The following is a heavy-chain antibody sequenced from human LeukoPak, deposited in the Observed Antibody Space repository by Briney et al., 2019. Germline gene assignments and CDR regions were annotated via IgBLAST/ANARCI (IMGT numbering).Heavy chain of an antibody. V-gene: IGHV3-33*08. CDR3: ARSNTVTSNYYYGMDV. CDR1: GFTFSSYA. J-gene: IGHJ6*02. CDR2: IWYDGSKK. D-gene: IGHD4-11*01. Sequence: GGSLRLSCAASGFTFSSYAIHWARQAPGKGLEWVAVIWYDGSKKYYADSVKGRFTISRDNSKNTLDLQMSSLRAEDTAEYYCARSNTVTSNYYYGMDVWGQGTTVTVSS.